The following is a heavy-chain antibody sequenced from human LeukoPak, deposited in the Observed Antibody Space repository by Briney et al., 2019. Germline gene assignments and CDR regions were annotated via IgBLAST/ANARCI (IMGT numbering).Heavy chain of an antibody. CDR2: INPNGGGT. J-gene: IGHJ4*02. Sequence: ASVKVSCKASGYTFTGYYIHWVRQAPGQGLEWMGWINPNGGGTNYAQKFQGRVTMTRDTSTSTVYMELSSLRSEDTAVYYCALTREGDYFDYWGQGTLVTVSS. CDR3: ALTREGDYFDY. D-gene: IGHD3-3*01. V-gene: IGHV1-2*02. CDR1: GYTFTGYY.